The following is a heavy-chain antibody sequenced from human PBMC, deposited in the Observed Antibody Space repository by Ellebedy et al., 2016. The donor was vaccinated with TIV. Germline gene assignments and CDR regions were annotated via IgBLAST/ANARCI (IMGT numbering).Heavy chain of an antibody. CDR2: INQSGSA. D-gene: IGHD6-19*01. CDR1: GGSFTGYY. J-gene: IGHJ4*02. CDR3: APGLGIAMAGAPA. V-gene: IGHV4-34*01. Sequence: SETLSLTCAVYGGSFTGYYYSWIRQPPGKGLEWIGEINQSGSATYNPSLKGRVTISVDMSKNQFSLRLTSVTAADTAVYYCAPGLGIAMAGAPAWGQGTPVTVSS.